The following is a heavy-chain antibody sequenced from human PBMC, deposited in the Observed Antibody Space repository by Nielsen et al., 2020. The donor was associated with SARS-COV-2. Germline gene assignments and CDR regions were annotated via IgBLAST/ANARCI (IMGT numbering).Heavy chain of an antibody. CDR3: ARPASGTYQNPDS. J-gene: IGHJ4*02. Sequence: GSLKISCKGYGYSFSTNWLAWVRQTPGKGLEWVGRIDPSDSYTNYSPSFQGHVTISVDRAISTAFLQWSSLRASDSAMYYCARPASGTYQNPDSWGQGTLVTVTS. CDR1: GYSFSTNW. CDR2: IDPSDSYT. D-gene: IGHD1-26*01. V-gene: IGHV5-10-1*01.